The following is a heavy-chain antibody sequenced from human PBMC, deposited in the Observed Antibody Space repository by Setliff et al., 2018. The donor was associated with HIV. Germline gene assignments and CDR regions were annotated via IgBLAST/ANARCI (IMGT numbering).Heavy chain of an antibody. J-gene: IGHJ4*02. CDR1: GLSFSRYW. D-gene: IGHD3-10*01. V-gene: IGHV3-7*03. Sequence: GALRLSCVASGLSFSRYWMSWVRQAPGKGLEWVANIKGDGSDQYYMDSVRGRFIISRDNAKKSVYLQMSSLRAEDTAVYYCATDGSAFDRWGQGILVTVS. CDR3: ATDGSAFDR. CDR2: IKGDGSDQ.